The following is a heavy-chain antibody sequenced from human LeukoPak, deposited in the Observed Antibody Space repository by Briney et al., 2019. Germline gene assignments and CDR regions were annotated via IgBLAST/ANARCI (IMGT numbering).Heavy chain of an antibody. CDR2: ISYDGSNK. CDR3: ARESGSGALDY. Sequence: PGRSLRLSCAASGFTFSSYAMHWVRQAPGKGLEWVAVISYDGSNKYYADSVKGRFTISRNNSKNTLYLQMNSLRAEDTAVYYCARESGSGALDYWGQGTLVTASS. CDR1: GFTFSSYA. J-gene: IGHJ4*02. D-gene: IGHD6-19*01. V-gene: IGHV3-30-3*01.